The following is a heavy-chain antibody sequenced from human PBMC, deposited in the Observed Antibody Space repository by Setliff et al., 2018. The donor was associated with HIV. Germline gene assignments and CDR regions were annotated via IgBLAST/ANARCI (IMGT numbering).Heavy chain of an antibody. J-gene: IGHJ6*02. Sequence: AGGSLRLSCAASGFTFSSYSMNWVRQAPGKGLEWVSSISSSSRSKYYADSVKGRFTISRDNARNSLYLQMSSLRAEDTAVYYCARDWVDDSKTYGMDVWGQGTTVTVSS. CDR3: ARDWVDDSKTYGMDV. D-gene: IGHD3-22*01. V-gene: IGHV3-21*04. CDR1: GFTFSSYS. CDR2: ISSSSRSK.